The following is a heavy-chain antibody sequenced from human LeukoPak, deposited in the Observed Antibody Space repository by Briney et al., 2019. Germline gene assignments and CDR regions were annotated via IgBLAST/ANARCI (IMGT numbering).Heavy chain of an antibody. Sequence: SVKVSCKASGFTFSSSAMQWVRQARGQRLEWIGWIVVGSGNTNYAQNFQERVTITRDMSTSTVYMELISLRSEDTAVYYCAADDLLEVYWGQGTLVSVSS. V-gene: IGHV1-58*02. CDR3: AADDLLEVY. D-gene: IGHD3-3*01. CDR1: GFTFSSSA. CDR2: IVVGSGNT. J-gene: IGHJ4*02.